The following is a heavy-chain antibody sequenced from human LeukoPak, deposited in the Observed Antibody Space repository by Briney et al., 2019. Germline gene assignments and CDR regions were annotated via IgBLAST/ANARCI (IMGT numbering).Heavy chain of an antibody. CDR2: IKSKTDGGTT. V-gene: IGHV3-15*01. CDR3: TTGHIPGIPAQSIRRFDY. D-gene: IGHD1-14*01. J-gene: IGHJ4*02. CDR1: GFTFSNAW. Sequence: GGSLRLSCAASGFTFSNAWMSWVRQAPGKGLEWVGRIKSKTDGGTTDYAAPVKGRFTISRDDSKNTLYLQMNSLKTEDTAVYYCTTGHIPGIPAQSIRRFDYWGQGTLVTVSS.